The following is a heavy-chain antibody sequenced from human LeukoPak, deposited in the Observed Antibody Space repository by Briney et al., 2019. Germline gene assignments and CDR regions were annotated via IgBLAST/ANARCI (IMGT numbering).Heavy chain of an antibody. CDR1: GGSFSGYY. D-gene: IGHD5-18*01. Sequence: SETLSLTCAVYGGSFSGYYWSWIRQPPGKGLEWIGEINHSGSTNYNPSLKSRVTISVDTSKNQFSLKLSSVTAADTAVYYCARDGGGYSYAWFDPWGQGTLVTASS. V-gene: IGHV4-34*01. CDR3: ARDGGGYSYAWFDP. CDR2: INHSGST. J-gene: IGHJ5*02.